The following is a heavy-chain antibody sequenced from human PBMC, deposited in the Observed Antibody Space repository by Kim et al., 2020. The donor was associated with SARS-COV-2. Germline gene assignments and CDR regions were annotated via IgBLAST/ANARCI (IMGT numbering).Heavy chain of an antibody. V-gene: IGHV3-21*06. CDR3: ARDSPDCRGGSCNDF. J-gene: IGHJ4*01. Sequence: GGSLRLSCAASGFTFGSYRMNWVRQAPGRGLEWVSSITGSGDYTYYIDSMRGRDTISRDNAQSSLSLQIDSLRAEDTAVYYCARDSPDCRGGSCNDFWG. CDR1: GFTFGSYR. CDR2: ITGSGDYT. D-gene: IGHD2-15*01.